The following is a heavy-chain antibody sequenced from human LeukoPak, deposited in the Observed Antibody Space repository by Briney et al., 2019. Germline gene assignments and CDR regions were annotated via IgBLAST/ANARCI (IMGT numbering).Heavy chain of an antibody. CDR2: IRSDGSNK. V-gene: IGHV3-30*02. J-gene: IGHJ4*02. Sequence: PGGSLRLSCAASGFTFSGSGMHWVRQAPGKGLEWVAFIRSDGSNKYYADPVKGRFTISRDNSKNTLYLQMNSLRAEDTAVYYCAKDSRNLPFDYWGQGTLVTVSS. D-gene: IGHD1-14*01. CDR1: GFTFSGSG. CDR3: AKDSRNLPFDY.